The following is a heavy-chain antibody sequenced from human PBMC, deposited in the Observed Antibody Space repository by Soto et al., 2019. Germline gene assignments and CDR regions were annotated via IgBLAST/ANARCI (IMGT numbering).Heavy chain of an antibody. CDR3: AREGGYSYEFDY. V-gene: IGHV1-46*01. CDR1: GYTFTSYG. D-gene: IGHD5-18*01. CDR2: INPSGGST. Sequence: ASVKVSCKASGYTFTSYGISWVRQAPGQGLEWMGIINPSGGSTSYAQKFQGRVTMTRDTSTSTVYMELSSLRSEDTAVYYCAREGGYSYEFDYWGQGTLVTVSS. J-gene: IGHJ4*02.